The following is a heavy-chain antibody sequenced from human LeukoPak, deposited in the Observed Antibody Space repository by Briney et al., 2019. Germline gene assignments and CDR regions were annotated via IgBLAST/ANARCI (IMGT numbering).Heavy chain of an antibody. CDR2: IWSDGTEK. V-gene: IGHV3-33*06. J-gene: IGHJ4*02. Sequence: GGSLRLPCAASGFTYSHYGMHWVRQAPGKGLEWVAVIWSDGTEKYYGDAVKGRFTISRDNSINTLYLQMNSLTGEDTAVYYCAKDAERGFDYSNSLQYWGQGTLVTVSS. CDR3: AKDAERGFDYSNSLQY. D-gene: IGHD4-11*01. CDR1: GFTYSHYG.